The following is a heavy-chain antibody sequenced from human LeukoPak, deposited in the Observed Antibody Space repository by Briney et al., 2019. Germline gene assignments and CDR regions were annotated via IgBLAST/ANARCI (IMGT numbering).Heavy chain of an antibody. CDR3: TTEYYYDSSGYYLFDY. J-gene: IGHJ4*02. Sequence: GGSLRLSCTVSGFTVSSNSMSWVRQAPGKGLEWVGRIKSKTDGGTTDYAAPVKGRFTISRDDSKNTLYLQMNSLKTEDTAVYYCTTEYYYDSSGYYLFDYWGQGTLVTVSS. CDR2: IKSKTDGGTT. V-gene: IGHV3-15*01. D-gene: IGHD3-22*01. CDR1: GFTVSSNS.